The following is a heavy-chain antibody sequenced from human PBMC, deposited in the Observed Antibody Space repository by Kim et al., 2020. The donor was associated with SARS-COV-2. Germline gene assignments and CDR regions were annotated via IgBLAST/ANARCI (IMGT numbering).Heavy chain of an antibody. Sequence: YADSVDGRFTISRDNAENTLYVQMNSLRAEDRAVYYCATHPSGGSTGYWGQGTLVTVSS. J-gene: IGHJ4*02. D-gene: IGHD2-15*01. CDR3: ATHPSGGSTGY. V-gene: IGHV3-23*01.